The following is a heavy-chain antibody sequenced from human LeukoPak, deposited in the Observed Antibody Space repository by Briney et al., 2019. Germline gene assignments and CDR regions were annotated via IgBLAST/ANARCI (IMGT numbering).Heavy chain of an antibody. Sequence: GGSLRLSCAASGFTFSTYNMNWVRQAPGKGLEWVSSISGSSSYIYYADSVKGRFSISRDNAKNSLYLQMNSLRSEDTAVYYCATAAVVVTAIRAVGFDYWGQGTLVTVSS. J-gene: IGHJ4*02. D-gene: IGHD2-21*02. CDR3: ATAAVVVTAIRAVGFDY. CDR2: ISGSSSYI. CDR1: GFTFSTYN. V-gene: IGHV3-21*04.